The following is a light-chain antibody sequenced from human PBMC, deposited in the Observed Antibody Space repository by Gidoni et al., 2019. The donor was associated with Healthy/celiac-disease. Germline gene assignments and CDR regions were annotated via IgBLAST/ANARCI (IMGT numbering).Light chain of an antibody. CDR2: DAS. CDR3: QQSSNWTPLT. J-gene: IGKJ4*01. Sequence: EIVLTQSPATLSLSPGERATLSCRASQSVRSYLAWSQQKPGQAPRRLIYDASNRATGIPARCSGSGSGTDITLTISSVESEEIAVYYCQQSSNWTPLTFGGGTKVEIK. V-gene: IGKV3-11*01. CDR1: QSVRSY.